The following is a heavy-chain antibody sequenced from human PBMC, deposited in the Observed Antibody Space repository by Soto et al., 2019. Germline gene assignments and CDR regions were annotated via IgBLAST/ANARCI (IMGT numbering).Heavy chain of an antibody. J-gene: IGHJ4*02. CDR3: ADRPLRYADYFAY. Sequence: QITLKESGPTLVKPTQTLTLTCTVSGFALSTRGVAVGWFRQPPGKALEWLALIYWAEDKWYSPSLKSGLTITDDTSNNQVVLTMTNMDPVDTATYLCADRPLRYADYFAYWGQGTLVTVSS. CDR2: IYWAEDK. V-gene: IGHV2-5*02. CDR1: GFALSTRGVA. D-gene: IGHD5-18*01.